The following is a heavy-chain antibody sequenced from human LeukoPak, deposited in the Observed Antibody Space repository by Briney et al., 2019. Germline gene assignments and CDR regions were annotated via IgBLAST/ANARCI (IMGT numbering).Heavy chain of an antibody. CDR1: GFTFTSYA. CDR3: ARAYCSTTACHAFDT. V-gene: IGHV3-30*04. Sequence: GGSLRLSCAASGFTFTSYAMHWVRQAPGKGLEWLSVISYDSSNKYYADSVRGRFTISRDNSKNTLYLQMDSLRAEDTAVYTCARAYCSTTACHAFDTWGQGTVVAVSS. D-gene: IGHD2-2*01. CDR2: ISYDSSNK. J-gene: IGHJ3*02.